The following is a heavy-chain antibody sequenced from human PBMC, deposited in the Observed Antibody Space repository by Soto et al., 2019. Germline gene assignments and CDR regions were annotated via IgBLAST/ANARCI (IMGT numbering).Heavy chain of an antibody. CDR1: GFTFSSYA. CDR2: ISGSGGST. D-gene: IGHD2-15*01. V-gene: IGHV3-23*01. Sequence: GGSLRLSCAASGFTFSSYAMSWVRQAPGKGLEWVSAISGSGGSTYYADSVKGRFTISRDNSKNTLYLQMNSLRAEDTAVYYCAKPPFYCSGGSCYSSYFDYWGQGNRVNVSS. CDR3: AKPPFYCSGGSCYSSYFDY. J-gene: IGHJ4*02.